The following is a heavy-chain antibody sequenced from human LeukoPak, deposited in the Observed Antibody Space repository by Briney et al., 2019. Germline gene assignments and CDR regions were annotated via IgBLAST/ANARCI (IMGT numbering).Heavy chain of an antibody. Sequence: GGSLRLSCAASGFTFSTSWMNWVRQAPGKGLEWVADIKQDGSEKYYVDSVKGRFTVSRDNAKNSLYLQMNSLRAEDTAVCYCARGDYFDRRFDFWGQGTLVTVSS. CDR1: GFTFSTSW. CDR2: IKQDGSEK. J-gene: IGHJ4*02. D-gene: IGHD3-22*01. CDR3: ARGDYFDRRFDF. V-gene: IGHV3-7*01.